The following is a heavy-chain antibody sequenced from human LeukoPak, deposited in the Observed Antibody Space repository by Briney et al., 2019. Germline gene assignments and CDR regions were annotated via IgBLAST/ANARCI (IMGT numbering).Heavy chain of an antibody. CDR1: GYTFTSYG. Sequence: ASVKVSCKASGYTFTSYGISWVRQAPGQGLEWMGWISAYNGNTNYAQKLQGRVTMTTDTSTSTAYMELSSLRSEDTAVYYCARGSLYYDFWSGYTVNAFDIWGQGTMVTVSS. CDR2: ISAYNGNT. D-gene: IGHD3-3*01. V-gene: IGHV1-18*01. CDR3: ARGSLYYDFWSGYTVNAFDI. J-gene: IGHJ3*02.